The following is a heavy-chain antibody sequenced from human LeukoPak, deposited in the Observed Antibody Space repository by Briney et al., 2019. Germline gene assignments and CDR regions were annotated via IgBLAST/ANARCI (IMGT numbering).Heavy chain of an antibody. CDR2: IWSDATNQ. J-gene: IGHJ5*02. CDR3: ARDLFGVVNWFDP. Sequence: PGRSLRLSCEASGFTFSHYGMHWVRQAPGKGLEWVAVIWSDATNQYYADSVKGRLTISRDNFKKTVSLQMNSLRAEDTAVYYCARDLFGVVNWFDPWGQGTLVTVSS. D-gene: IGHD3-3*01. V-gene: IGHV3-33*01. CDR1: GFTFSHYG.